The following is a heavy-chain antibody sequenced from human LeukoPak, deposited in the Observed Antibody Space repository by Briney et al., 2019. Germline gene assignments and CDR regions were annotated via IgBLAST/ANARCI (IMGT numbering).Heavy chain of an antibody. CDR1: VFTFSRYS. Sequence: PGGSLRLSCAASVFTFSRYSMNWVRQAPGKGLEWVSSISSSSSFIYYADSVKGRFTISRDNAKISLYLQMNSLRAEDTAVYFCARTYDSGNYYDYWGQGTLVTVSS. CDR3: ARTYDSGNYYDY. D-gene: IGHD3-10*01. V-gene: IGHV3-21*01. CDR2: ISSSSSFI. J-gene: IGHJ4*02.